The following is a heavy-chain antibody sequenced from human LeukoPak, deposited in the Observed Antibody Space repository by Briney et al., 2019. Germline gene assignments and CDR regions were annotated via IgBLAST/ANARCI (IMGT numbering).Heavy chain of an antibody. V-gene: IGHV6-1*01. J-gene: IGHJ6*02. CDR1: GDSVSSNSAA. CDR3: ARGAYGSGSYYHYYGMDV. CDR2: TYYRSKWYN. D-gene: IGHD3-10*01. Sequence: SQTLSLTCAISGDSVSSNSAAWNWIRQSPSRGLEWLGRTYYRSKWYNDYAVSVKSRINITPDTSKNQFSLQLNSVTPEDTAVYYCARGAYGSGSYYHYYGMDVWGQGTTVTVSS.